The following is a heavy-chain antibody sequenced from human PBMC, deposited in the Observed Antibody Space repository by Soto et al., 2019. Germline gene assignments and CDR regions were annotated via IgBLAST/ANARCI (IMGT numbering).Heavy chain of an antibody. CDR3: ARHYPIGNNWNYFDH. CDR1: GCSISSSNW. D-gene: IGHD1-1*01. J-gene: IGHJ4*02. Sequence: SETLSLTCAFSGCSISSSNWWSWVRQPPGKGLEWIGYIFYSGSTNYNPSLESRVTISVDTSKNQFSLKVRSVTAADTAVYYCARHYPIGNNWNYFDHWGQGTLVTVSS. V-gene: IGHV4-4*02. CDR2: IFYSGST.